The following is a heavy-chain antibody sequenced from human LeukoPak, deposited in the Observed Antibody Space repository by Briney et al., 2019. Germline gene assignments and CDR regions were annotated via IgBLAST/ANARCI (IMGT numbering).Heavy chain of an antibody. J-gene: IGHJ4*02. CDR3: ARLAAAAGDF. V-gene: IGHV4-38-2*01. CDR2: IYHSGST. D-gene: IGHD6-13*01. CDR1: GYSISSGYY. Sequence: SETLSLTCAVSGYSISSGYYRGWIRQPPGKGLEWIGSIYHSGSTYYNSSLKSRVTISGDTSKNQFSLKLSSVTAADTAVYYCARLAAAAGDFWGQGTLITVSS.